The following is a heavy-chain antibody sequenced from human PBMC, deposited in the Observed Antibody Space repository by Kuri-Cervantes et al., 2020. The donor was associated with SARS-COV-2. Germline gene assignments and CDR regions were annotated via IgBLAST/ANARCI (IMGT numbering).Heavy chain of an antibody. V-gene: IGHV3-30*02. D-gene: IGHD6-25*01. CDR1: GFTFSSYG. CDR2: IWYGGSNK. Sequence: GGSLRLSCAASGFTFSSYGMHWVRQAPGKGLEWVAVIWYGGSNKYYADSVKGRFTISRDNSENTLYLQMNSLRAEDTAVYYCAKDRAPRSSDYFDYWGQGTLVTVSS. CDR3: AKDRAPRSSDYFDY. J-gene: IGHJ4*02.